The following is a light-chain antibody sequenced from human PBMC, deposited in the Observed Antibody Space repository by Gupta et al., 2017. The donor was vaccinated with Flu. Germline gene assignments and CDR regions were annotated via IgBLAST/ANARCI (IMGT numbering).Light chain of an antibody. J-gene: IGLJ1*01. CDR1: SSDVGGYNY. CDR3: CSYAGSYSYV. V-gene: IGLV2-11*01. Sequence: QSALTQPRSVSGSPGQSVTISCTGTSSDVGGYNYVSWYQQHPVKAPKLMIYDVSKRPSVVPDRFSGSKSGNTASLTISGLQAEDDADYYCCSYAGSYSYVFGTGTKVTVL. CDR2: DVS.